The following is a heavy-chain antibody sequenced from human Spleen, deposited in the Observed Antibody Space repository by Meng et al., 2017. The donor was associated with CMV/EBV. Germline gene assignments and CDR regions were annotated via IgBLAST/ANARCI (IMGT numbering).Heavy chain of an antibody. D-gene: IGHD3-16*01. CDR1: EFTFIRYT. CDR3: VIGHPFDS. V-gene: IGHV3-21*01. Sequence: GESLKISCTASEFTFIRYTMTWVRQAPGKGLEWVSSISSASSHIYYADSVKGRFTISRHNAENSLFLQMNSLRVKDTAVYYCVIGHPFDSWGQGTLVTVSS. J-gene: IGHJ4*02. CDR2: ISSASSHI.